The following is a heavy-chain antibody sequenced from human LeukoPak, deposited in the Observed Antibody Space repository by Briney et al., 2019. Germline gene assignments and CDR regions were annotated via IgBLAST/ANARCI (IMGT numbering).Heavy chain of an antibody. J-gene: IGHJ4*02. CDR1: GGSISSNSYY. Sequence: PSETLSLTCTVSGGSISSNSYYWGWIRQSPGKELEWIGSMYYRGSTYYIPSLKSRVTLSVDTPKNQFSLKLSSVTAADTAVYYCARHGRDGYNYGPVVYYWGQGTLVTVSS. CDR2: MYYRGST. V-gene: IGHV4-39*01. D-gene: IGHD5-24*01. CDR3: ARHGRDGYNYGPVVYY.